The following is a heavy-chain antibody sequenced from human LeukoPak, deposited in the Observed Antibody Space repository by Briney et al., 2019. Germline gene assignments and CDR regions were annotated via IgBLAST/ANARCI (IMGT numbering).Heavy chain of an antibody. J-gene: IGHJ6*02. Sequence: DSVKVSCKASGYTFTSYGISWVRQAPGQGLEWMGWIDHYNGTTNNAQELQGRVTMTADTSTSTAYMELRSLRSDDTAVYYCARETLGHIVVVTARDYYYGMDVWGQGTTVTVSS. CDR3: ARETLGHIVVVTARDYYYGMDV. CDR1: GYTFTSYG. V-gene: IGHV1-18*01. CDR2: IDHYNGTT. D-gene: IGHD2-21*02.